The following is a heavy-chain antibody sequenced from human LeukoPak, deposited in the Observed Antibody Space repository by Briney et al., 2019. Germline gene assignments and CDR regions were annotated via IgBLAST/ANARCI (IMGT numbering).Heavy chain of an antibody. J-gene: IGHJ4*02. CDR3: ARVEATTRPFDY. CDR1: GGSISSSSYS. CDR2: IFYSGST. Sequence: SETLSLTCTVSGGSISSSSYSWGWIRQPPGKGLEWIGTIFYSGSTYYNPSLKSRVTISVDTSKNQFSLKLSSVTAADTAVYYCARVEATTRPFDYWGQGTLVTVSS. D-gene: IGHD4-11*01. V-gene: IGHV4-39*01.